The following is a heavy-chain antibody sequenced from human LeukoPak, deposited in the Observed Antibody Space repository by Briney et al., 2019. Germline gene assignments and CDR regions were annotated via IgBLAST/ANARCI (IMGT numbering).Heavy chain of an antibody. CDR3: AKDPLDYLGWFDP. CDR1: GFTFSTYN. Sequence: PGGSLRLSCAASGFTFSTYNMNWVRQAPGKGLEWVSSITSSSSYIYYADSVKGRFTISRDNAKNSLYLQMNSLRAEDTAVYYCAKDPLDYLGWFDPWGQGTLVTVSS. J-gene: IGHJ5*02. CDR2: ITSSSSYI. D-gene: IGHD5-12*01. V-gene: IGHV3-21*04.